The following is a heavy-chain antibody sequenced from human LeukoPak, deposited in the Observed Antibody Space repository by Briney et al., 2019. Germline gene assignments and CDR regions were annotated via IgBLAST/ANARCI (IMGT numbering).Heavy chain of an antibody. Sequence: GGSLRLSCAASGFIFSNYWMTWVRQAPGKGLEWVANIKPDGNARNYADSVKGRFTISIDSAKKSVYLQMNSLKVEDTAVYYCRSNLDYWGQGTLVTVSS. CDR2: IKPDGNAR. J-gene: IGHJ4*02. CDR3: RSNLDY. D-gene: IGHD1-14*01. CDR1: GFIFSNYW. V-gene: IGHV3-7*01.